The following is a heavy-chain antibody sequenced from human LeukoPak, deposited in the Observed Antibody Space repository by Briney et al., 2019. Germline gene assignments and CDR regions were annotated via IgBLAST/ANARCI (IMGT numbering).Heavy chain of an antibody. V-gene: IGHV4-39*01. CDR3: ARPPYVDTAMIGFDP. J-gene: IGHJ5*02. CDR2: IYYSGST. Sequence: SETLSLTCTVSGGSISSSSYYWGWIRQPPGKGLEWIGSIYYSGSTYYNPSLKSRVTISVDTSKNQFSLKLSSVTAADTAVYYCARPPYVDTAMIGFDPWGQGTLVTVPS. D-gene: IGHD5-18*01. CDR1: GGSISSSSYY.